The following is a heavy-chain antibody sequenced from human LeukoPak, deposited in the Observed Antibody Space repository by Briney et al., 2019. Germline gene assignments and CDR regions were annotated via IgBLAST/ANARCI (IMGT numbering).Heavy chain of an antibody. CDR2: INPSGGST. CDR1: GYTFTSYY. V-gene: IGHV1-46*01. D-gene: IGHD7-27*01. Sequence: ASVKLSRTSSGYTFTSYYMHWVRQAPGQGLEWMGIINPSGGSTSYAQKFQGRVTMTRDTSTSTVYMELSSLRSEDTAVYYCARGRNWGSGYFDYWGQGTLVTVSS. J-gene: IGHJ4*02. CDR3: ARGRNWGSGYFDY.